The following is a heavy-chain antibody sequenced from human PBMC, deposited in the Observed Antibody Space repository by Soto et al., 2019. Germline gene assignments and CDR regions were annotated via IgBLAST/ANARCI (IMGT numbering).Heavy chain of an antibody. CDR1: GGSISSYY. Sequence: SETLSLTCTVSGGSISSYYWSWIRQPPGKGLEWIGYIYYSGSTNYNPSLKSRVTISVDTSKNQFSLKLSSVTAADTAVYYCARRSWCTNGVCYSGYVFDYWGQGTLVTVSS. V-gene: IGHV4-59*08. CDR3: ARRSWCTNGVCYSGYVFDY. D-gene: IGHD2-8*01. J-gene: IGHJ4*02. CDR2: IYYSGST.